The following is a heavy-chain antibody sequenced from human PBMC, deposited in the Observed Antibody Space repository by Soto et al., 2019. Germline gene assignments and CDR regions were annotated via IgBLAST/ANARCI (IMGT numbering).Heavy chain of an antibody. D-gene: IGHD3-3*01. V-gene: IGHV4-39*01. CDR3: ARLTRFLEWLPSHYFDY. CDR2: IYYSGST. CDR1: GGSISSSSYY. J-gene: IGHJ4*02. Sequence: QLQLQESGPGLVKPSETLSLTCTVSGGSISSSSYYWGWIRQPPGKGLEWIGSIYYSGSTYYNPSLKSRVTISVDTSKTQFSLKLSSVTAADTAVYYCARLTRFLEWLPSHYFDYWGQGTLVTVSS.